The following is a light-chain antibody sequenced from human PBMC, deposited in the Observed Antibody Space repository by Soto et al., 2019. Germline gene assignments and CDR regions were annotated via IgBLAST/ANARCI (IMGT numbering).Light chain of an antibody. V-gene: IGLV2-11*01. CDR3: CSCAEKYTDI. CDR2: HVV. J-gene: IGLJ1*01. CDR1: SSDVGGYTY. Sequence: QSALTQPRSVSGSPGQSVTVSCTGTSSDVGGYTYVSWYQHHPGKAPKLMIYHVVKRPSGVPDRFSGSKSANTASLTISGLQAEDEADYYCCSCAEKYTDIIGTATNVT.